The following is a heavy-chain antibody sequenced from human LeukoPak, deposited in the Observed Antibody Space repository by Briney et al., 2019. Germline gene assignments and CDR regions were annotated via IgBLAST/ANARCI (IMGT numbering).Heavy chain of an antibody. V-gene: IGHV3-30*03. Sequence: QPGTSLRLSCAASGFNFQAYSLHWVRQTSGKGLEWLALISSNGINVHYADSVKGRFTISRDNSKDTLYLQMSLLRSDDTAIYHCARDLSGTYHRLYFDYWGQGSLVTVSS. J-gene: IGHJ4*02. CDR1: GFNFQAYS. CDR3: ARDLSGTYHRLYFDY. CDR2: ISSNGINV. D-gene: IGHD1-26*01.